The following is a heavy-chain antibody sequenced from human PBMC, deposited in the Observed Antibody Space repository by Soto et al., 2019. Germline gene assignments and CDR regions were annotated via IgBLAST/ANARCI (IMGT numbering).Heavy chain of an antibody. V-gene: IGHV4-31*03. CDR3: ARDLTTVTAPGWFDP. D-gene: IGHD4-4*01. Sequence: SETLSLTCTVSGGSISSGGYYWSWIHQHPGKGLEWIGYIYYSGSTYYNPSLKSRVTISVDTSKNQFSLKLSSVTAADTAVYYCARDLTTVTAPGWFDPWGQGTLVTVSS. CDR1: GGSISSGGYY. J-gene: IGHJ5*02. CDR2: IYYSGST.